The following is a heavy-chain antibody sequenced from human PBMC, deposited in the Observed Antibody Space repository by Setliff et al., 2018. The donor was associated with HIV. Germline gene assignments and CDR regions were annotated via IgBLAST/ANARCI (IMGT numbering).Heavy chain of an antibody. CDR3: ARQGPSRGSGYYPPDDAFDI. CDR2: ISPSSSYI. V-gene: IGHV3-21*01. CDR1: GFTFDDYA. J-gene: IGHJ3*02. Sequence: GGSLRLSCAASGFTFDDYAMHWVRQAPGKGLEWVSGISPSSSYIHYADSVKGRFTISRDNAKNSLYLQVNSLRAEDTAVYYCARQGPSRGSGYYPPDDAFDIWGQGTMVTVSS. D-gene: IGHD3-22*01.